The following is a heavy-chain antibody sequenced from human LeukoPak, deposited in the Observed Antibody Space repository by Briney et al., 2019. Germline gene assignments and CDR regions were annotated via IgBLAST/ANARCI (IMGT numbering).Heavy chain of an antibody. D-gene: IGHD4-17*01. V-gene: IGHV3-30*02. Sequence: GGSLRLSCAASGFTFSSYGMHWVRQAPGKGLEWVAFIRYDGSNKYYADSVKGRFTISRDNSKNTLYLQMNSLRAEDTAVYYCARDPGDYGDYGYWGQGTLVTVSS. CDR3: ARDPGDYGDYGY. CDR2: IRYDGSNK. J-gene: IGHJ4*02. CDR1: GFTFSSYG.